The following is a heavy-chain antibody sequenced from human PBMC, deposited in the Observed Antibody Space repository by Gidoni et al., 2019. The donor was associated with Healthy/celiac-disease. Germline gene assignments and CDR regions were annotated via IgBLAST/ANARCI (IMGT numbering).Heavy chain of an antibody. J-gene: IGHJ4*02. CDR2: INPNSGGT. Sequence: QVQLVQSGAAVKKPGASVTVSCTASGYTFTGYYMHWVRQAPGQGLEWMGRINPNSGGTNYAQKVQGRVTMTRDTSISTAYMELSRLRSDDTAVYYCARAGMVPRAWNYWGQGTLVTVSS. CDR3: ARAGMVPRAWNY. V-gene: IGHV1-2*06. D-gene: IGHD3-10*01. CDR1: GYTFTGYY.